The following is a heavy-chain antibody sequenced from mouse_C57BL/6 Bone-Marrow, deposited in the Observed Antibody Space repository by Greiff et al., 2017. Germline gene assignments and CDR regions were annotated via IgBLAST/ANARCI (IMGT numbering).Heavy chain of an antibody. Sequence: EVQLKESGGDLVKPGGSLKLSCAASGFTFSSYGMSWVRQTPDKRLEWVATISSGGSYTYYPDSVKGRFTISIDNAKNTLYLQMSSLKSEDTAMYYCARQDYWGQGTTLTVSS. V-gene: IGHV5-6*01. CDR2: ISSGGSYT. J-gene: IGHJ2*01. CDR3: ARQDY. CDR1: GFTFSSYG.